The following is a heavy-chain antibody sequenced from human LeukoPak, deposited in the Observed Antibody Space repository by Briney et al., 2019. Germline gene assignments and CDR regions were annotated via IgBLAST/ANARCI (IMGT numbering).Heavy chain of an antibody. CDR2: INTDTLNT. V-gene: IGHV1-18*01. J-gene: IGHJ4*02. D-gene: IGHD4-17*01. Sequence: ASVKVSCKGSGYSFTTYGITWVRQAPGQGLEWMGWINTDTLNTRYEQKFQGRVTMTTATSTSTAYMELGSLRSDDTAVYYCARGAYGDKWGQGTMVTVSS. CDR1: GYSFTTYG. CDR3: ARGAYGDK.